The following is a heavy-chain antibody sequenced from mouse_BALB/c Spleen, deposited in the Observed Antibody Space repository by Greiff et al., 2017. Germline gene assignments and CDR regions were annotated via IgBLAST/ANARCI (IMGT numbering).Heavy chain of an antibody. CDR2: IGGDGST. J-gene: IGHJ3*01. V-gene: IGHV2-6-7*01. CDR3: AGATTATAWFAY. D-gene: IGHD1-2*01. CDR1: GFSLTGYG. Sequence: VMLVESGPGLVAPSQSLSITCTVSGFSLTGYGVNWVRQPPGKGLVWLGMIGGDGSTDNNTAHKSRLSISKENSKRQVFLIMNSLQTDDTARYYGAGATTATAWFAYWGQGTLVTVSA.